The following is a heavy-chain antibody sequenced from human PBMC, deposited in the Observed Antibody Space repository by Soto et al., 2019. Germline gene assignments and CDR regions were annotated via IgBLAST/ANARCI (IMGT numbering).Heavy chain of an antibody. J-gene: IGHJ6*02. CDR2: IWYDGSIK. Sequence: QPGGSLRLSCAASGFTFHTYGMHWVRQIPGKGLQWVAIIWYDGSIKYYADSVRGRFTISRDNSKNTLYLQMNSLRDEDTAVYYCARIDCTGDNCNPYYHYGMDVWGQGTTATVSS. V-gene: IGHV3-33*01. D-gene: IGHD2-8*02. CDR3: ARIDCTGDNCNPYYHYGMDV. CDR1: GFTFHTYG.